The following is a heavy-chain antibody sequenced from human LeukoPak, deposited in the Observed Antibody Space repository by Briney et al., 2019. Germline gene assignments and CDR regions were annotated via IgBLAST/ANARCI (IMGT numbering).Heavy chain of an antibody. CDR1: GYTFTSYD. D-gene: IGHD5-18*01. CDR2: INPNSGGT. J-gene: IGHJ3*02. Sequence: ASVKVSCKASGYTFTSYDIYWVRQATGQGLEWMGWINPNSGGTNYAQKFQGRVTMTRDTSISTAYMELSRLRSDDTAVYYCARDGRGYSLDIWGQGTMVTVSS. CDR3: ARDGRGYSLDI. V-gene: IGHV1-2*02.